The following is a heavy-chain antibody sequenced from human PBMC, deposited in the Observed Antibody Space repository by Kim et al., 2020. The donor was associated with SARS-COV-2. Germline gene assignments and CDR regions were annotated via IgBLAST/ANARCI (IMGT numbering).Heavy chain of an antibody. CDR2: ISYDGSNK. V-gene: IGHV3-33*05. CDR3: ARDVQQLVRAIDY. CDR1: GFTFSSYG. D-gene: IGHD6-13*01. J-gene: IGHJ4*02. Sequence: GGSLRLSCAASGFTFSSYGMHWVRQAPGKGLEWVAVISYDGSNKYYADSVKGRFTISRDNSKNTLYLQMNSLRAEDKAVYYCARDVQQLVRAIDYWGQGNLVSVSS.